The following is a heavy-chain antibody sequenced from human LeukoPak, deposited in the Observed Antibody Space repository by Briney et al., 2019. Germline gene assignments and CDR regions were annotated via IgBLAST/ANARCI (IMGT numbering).Heavy chain of an antibody. Sequence: GGSLRLSCAASGFTFSYHAMHWVRQAPGKGLEWVAVISYDGSNKYYADSVKGRFTISRDNSKNTLYLQMNSLRAEDTAVYYCATGPAHDYWGQGTLVTVSS. CDR2: ISYDGSNK. CDR3: ATGPAHDY. V-gene: IGHV3-30*04. CDR1: GFTFSYHA. J-gene: IGHJ4*02.